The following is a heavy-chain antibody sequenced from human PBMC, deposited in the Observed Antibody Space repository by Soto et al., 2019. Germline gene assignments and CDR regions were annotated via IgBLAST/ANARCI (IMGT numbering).Heavy chain of an antibody. V-gene: IGHV1-69*02. CDR3: ARAIYGSGSYSDYYYYGMDV. D-gene: IGHD3-10*01. CDR1: GGTFSSYT. J-gene: IGHJ6*02. Sequence: SVKVSCKASGGTFSSYTISWVRQAPGQGLEWMGRIIPILGIANYAQKFQGRVTITADKSTSTAYMELSSLRSEDTAVYYCARAIYGSGSYSDYYYYGMDVWGQGTTVTVSS. CDR2: IIPILGIA.